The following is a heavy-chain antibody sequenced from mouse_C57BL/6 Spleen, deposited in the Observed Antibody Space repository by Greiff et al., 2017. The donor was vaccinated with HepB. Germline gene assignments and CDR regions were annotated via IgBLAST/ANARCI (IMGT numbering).Heavy chain of an antibody. D-gene: IGHD1-1*02. J-gene: IGHJ4*01. Sequence: EVKLVESGGGLVKPGGSLKLSCAASGFTFSDYGMHWVRQAPEKGLEWVAYISSGSSTIYYADTVKGRFTISRDNAKNTLFLQMTSLRSEDTAMYYCARDDVVYSAMDYWGQGTSVTVSS. CDR2: ISSGSSTI. V-gene: IGHV5-17*01. CDR1: GFTFSDYG. CDR3: ARDDVVYSAMDY.